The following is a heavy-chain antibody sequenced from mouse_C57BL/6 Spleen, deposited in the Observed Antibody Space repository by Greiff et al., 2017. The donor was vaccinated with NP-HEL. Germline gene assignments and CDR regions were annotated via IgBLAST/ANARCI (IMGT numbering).Heavy chain of an antibody. CDR2: INPNSGGT. D-gene: IGHD1-1*01. V-gene: IGHV1-22*01. Sequence: EVQLQQSGPELVKPGASVKMSCKASGYTFTDYDMHWVKQSPGKSLEWIGDINPNSGGTSYNQKFKGKATLTVNKSSSTAYMELSSLTSEDSAVYYCARFTTVVATYYYAMDYWGQGTSVTVSS. J-gene: IGHJ4*01. CDR3: ARFTTVVATYYYAMDY. CDR1: GYTFTDYD.